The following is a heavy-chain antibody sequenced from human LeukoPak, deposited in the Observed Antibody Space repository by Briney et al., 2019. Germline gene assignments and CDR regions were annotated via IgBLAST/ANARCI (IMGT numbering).Heavy chain of an antibody. CDR2: INSDGSST. J-gene: IGHJ4*02. Sequence: GESLKISCAASGFTFSSYWMHWVRQAPGKGLVWVSRINSDGSSTNYADSVKGRFTISRDNAKNTLYLQLNSLRAEDTAVYYCARDAYSGSFYWGQGTLVTVSS. D-gene: IGHD1-26*01. CDR3: ARDAYSGSFY. CDR1: GFTFSSYW. V-gene: IGHV3-74*01.